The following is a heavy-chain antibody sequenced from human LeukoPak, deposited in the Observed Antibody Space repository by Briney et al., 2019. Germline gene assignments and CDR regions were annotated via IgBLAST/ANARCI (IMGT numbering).Heavy chain of an antibody. J-gene: IGHJ4*02. CDR1: GFRFSDYD. Sequence: KPGGSLRLTCAASGFRFSDYDMSWIRQAPGKGLEWVSHIRSSGRNIFYADSVKGRFTISRDNAKNSLYLQMNSLRAEDTAVYYCARDLLGPGTSFDYWGQGTLVTVSS. D-gene: IGHD1-1*01. V-gene: IGHV3-11*04. CDR2: IRSSGRNI. CDR3: ARDLLGPGTSFDY.